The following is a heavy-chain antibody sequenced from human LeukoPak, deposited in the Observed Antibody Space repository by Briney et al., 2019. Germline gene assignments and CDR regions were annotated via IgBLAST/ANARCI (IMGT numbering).Heavy chain of an antibody. CDR2: INTNTGNP. CDR3: ARVRHIAGDSSGYMGWYFDL. J-gene: IGHJ2*01. CDR1: GYTFTSHA. D-gene: IGHD3-22*01. Sequence: GAPVKVSCKASGYTFTSHAMNWVRQAPGQGLEWMGWINTNTGNPTYAQGFTGRFVFSLDTSVSTAYLQISSLKAEDTAVYYCARVRHIAGDSSGYMGWYFDLWGRGTLVTVSS. V-gene: IGHV7-4-1*02.